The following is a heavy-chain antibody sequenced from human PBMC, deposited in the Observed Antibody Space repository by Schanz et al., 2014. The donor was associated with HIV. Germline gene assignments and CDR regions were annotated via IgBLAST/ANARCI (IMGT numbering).Heavy chain of an antibody. J-gene: IGHJ5*02. CDR2: ISSSGSST. CDR3: AREYYSRNWNWFDP. D-gene: IGHD6-13*01. Sequence: EVHLVESGGTLVKPGGSLRLSCAASGVTFSTYAMTWVRQAPGKGLEWVSGISSSGSSTYYADSVKGRLTISRDIAKNSLYLQMNSLRAEDTAVYYCAREYYSRNWNWFDPWGQGTLVTVSS. CDR1: GVTFSTYA. V-gene: IGHV3-21*01.